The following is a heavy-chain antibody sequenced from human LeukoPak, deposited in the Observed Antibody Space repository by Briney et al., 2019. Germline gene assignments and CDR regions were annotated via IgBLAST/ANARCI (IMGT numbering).Heavy chain of an antibody. CDR1: GGSISNYY. D-gene: IGHD3-10*01. CDR2: IYYSGST. V-gene: IGHV4-59*01. CDR3: ARGSGVQYFGEPLDNWFDP. J-gene: IGHJ5*02. Sequence: PSETLSLTCTVSGGSISNYYWSWLRQPPGKGLEWIGSIYYSGSTIYNPSLKNRVTISVDTSTNQFSLKLSSTTAADTALYFCARGSGVQYFGEPLDNWFDPWGQGTLVTVSS.